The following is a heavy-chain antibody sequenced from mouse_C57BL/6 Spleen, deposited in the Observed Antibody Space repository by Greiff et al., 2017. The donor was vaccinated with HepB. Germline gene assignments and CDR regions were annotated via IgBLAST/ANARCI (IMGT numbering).Heavy chain of an antibody. Sequence: QVQLQQPGAELVKPGASVKLSCKASGYTFPSYWMHWVKQRPGRGLEWIGRIDPNRGCTKYNEKFKSKATLTVDKPSSTAYMQLSSLPSEDSAVYYCAREVVGSSLYYAMDYWGQGTSANVSA. CDR2: IDPNRGCT. CDR3: AREVVGSSLYYAMDY. J-gene: IGHJ4*01. CDR1: GYTFPSYW. V-gene: IGHV1-72*01. D-gene: IGHD1-1*01.